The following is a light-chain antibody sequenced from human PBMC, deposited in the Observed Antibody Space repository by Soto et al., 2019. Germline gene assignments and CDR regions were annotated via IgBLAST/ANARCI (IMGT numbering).Light chain of an antibody. Sequence: IVLTQSLGTLSLSLWERDTLSCRASQSVSNNYLAWYQQKPGQAPRLLIYGASNRATGIPDRFSGSGSGTDFTLTISRLEPEDFAVYYCQQYGRSGTFGQGTKVDIK. CDR2: GAS. CDR3: QQYGRSGT. V-gene: IGKV3-20*01. CDR1: QSVSNNY. J-gene: IGKJ1*01.